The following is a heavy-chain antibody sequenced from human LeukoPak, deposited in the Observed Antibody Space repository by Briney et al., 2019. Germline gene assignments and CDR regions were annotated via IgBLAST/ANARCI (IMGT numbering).Heavy chain of an antibody. CDR1: GGTFSSYA. CDR3: ARSQLERRGFDY. CDR2: IIPIFGTA. V-gene: IGHV1-69*05. Sequence: SVKVSCKASGGTFSSYAISWVRQAPGQGLEWMGGIIPIFGTANYAQKFQGRVTITTDESTSTAYMELSSLRSEDTAVYYCARSQLERRGFDYWGKGTLVTVSS. D-gene: IGHD1-1*01. J-gene: IGHJ4*02.